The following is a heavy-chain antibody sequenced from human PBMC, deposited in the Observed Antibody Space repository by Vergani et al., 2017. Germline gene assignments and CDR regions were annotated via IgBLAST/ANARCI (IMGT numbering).Heavy chain of an antibody. V-gene: IGHV3-30*02. J-gene: IGHJ4*02. CDR3: AKHFRGWGIDY. CDR2: IQFDGSNQ. CDR1: GCTLSNYD. D-gene: IGHD3-16*01. Sequence: QVQLVESGGGVVQRGGSLRLSCATSGCTLSNYDMQWIRQGPGKGLEFVAFIQFDGSNQYYADSVKGRFTLSRDFSKNPLYLQMNSLRTDDTATYYCAKHFRGWGIDYWGQGTQVIVSS.